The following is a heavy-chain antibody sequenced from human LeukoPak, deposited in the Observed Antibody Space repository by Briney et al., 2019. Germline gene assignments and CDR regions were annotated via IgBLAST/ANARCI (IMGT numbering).Heavy chain of an antibody. CDR3: AKEGFDY. CDR1: GFTFSSYA. Sequence: PGGSLRLSRAASGFTFSSYAMSWVRQAPGKGLEWVSGIGGSGASAYYADSVKGRFTISRDNPKNTLHLQMNSLRAEDTAIYYCAKEGFDYWGQGTLVTVSS. CDR2: IGGSGASA. V-gene: IGHV3-23*01. J-gene: IGHJ4*02.